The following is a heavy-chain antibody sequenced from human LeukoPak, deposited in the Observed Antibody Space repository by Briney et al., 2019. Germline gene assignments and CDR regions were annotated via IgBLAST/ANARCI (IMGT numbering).Heavy chain of an antibody. CDR2: IKPDGSEK. V-gene: IGHV3-7*01. CDR3: ARDAGSRDWLDP. Sequence: GGSLRLSCEVSGFTFSNYWMTWVRQAPGEGLEWAANIKPDGSEKYYVDSVKGRFTISRDNAKNSLYLQMNSLRAEDTAVYYCARDAGSRDWLDPWGQGIMVTVSS. D-gene: IGHD5-24*01. J-gene: IGHJ5*02. CDR1: GFTFSNYW.